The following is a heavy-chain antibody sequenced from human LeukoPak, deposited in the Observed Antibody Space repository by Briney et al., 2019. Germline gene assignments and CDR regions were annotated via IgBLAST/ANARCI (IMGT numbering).Heavy chain of an antibody. V-gene: IGHV3-23*01. CDR3: AKDGVVTITFEY. Sequence: PGGSLRLSCTASGFTFSSYAMSWVRQAPGKGLEWVSVISGSGGSIFYGDSVKGRFTISRDNSKNTLYLQMNSLRAEDTAVYYCAKDGVVTITFEYWGQGTLVTVSS. J-gene: IGHJ4*02. CDR2: ISGSGGSI. D-gene: IGHD3-16*01. CDR1: GFTFSSYA.